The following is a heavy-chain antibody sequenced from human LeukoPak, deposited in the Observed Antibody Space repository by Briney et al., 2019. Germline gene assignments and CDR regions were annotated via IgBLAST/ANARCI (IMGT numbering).Heavy chain of an antibody. CDR1: GYTFTSYY. J-gene: IGHJ6*02. Sequence: ASVKVSCKASGYTFTSYYMHWVRQAPGQGLEWMGIINPSGGNTNYAQKLQGRVTMTTDTSTSTAYMELRSLRSDDTAVYYCARGRSYYYGMDVWGQGTTVTVSS. CDR2: INPSGGNT. CDR3: ARGRSYYYGMDV. V-gene: IGHV1-46*01.